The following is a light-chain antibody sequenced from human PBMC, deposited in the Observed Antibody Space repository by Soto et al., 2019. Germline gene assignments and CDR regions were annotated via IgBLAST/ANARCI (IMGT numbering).Light chain of an antibody. CDR1: QSISSY. CDR2: AAS. CDR3: QQSYSTPQT. Sequence: DIQMTQSPSTLSASVAERVTITCRASQSISSYLNWYQQKPGKAPKLLIYAASSLQSGVPSRFSGSGSVTDFTLTISSLQPEDFATYYCQQSYSTPQTFGQGTKVDIK. V-gene: IGKV1-39*01. J-gene: IGKJ1*01.